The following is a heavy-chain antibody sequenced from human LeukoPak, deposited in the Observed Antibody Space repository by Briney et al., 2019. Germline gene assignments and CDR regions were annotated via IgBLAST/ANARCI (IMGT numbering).Heavy chain of an antibody. Sequence: ASVKVSCKASGYTFTSYDINWVRQAPGQGLEWMGWINPNSGGTNYAQKFQGRVTMTRDTSISTAYTELSRLRSDDTAVYYCARGSTVTNYYYGMDVWGQGTTVTVSS. J-gene: IGHJ6*02. CDR3: ARGSTVTNYYYGMDV. CDR1: GYTFTSYD. D-gene: IGHD4-17*01. CDR2: INPNSGGT. V-gene: IGHV1-2*02.